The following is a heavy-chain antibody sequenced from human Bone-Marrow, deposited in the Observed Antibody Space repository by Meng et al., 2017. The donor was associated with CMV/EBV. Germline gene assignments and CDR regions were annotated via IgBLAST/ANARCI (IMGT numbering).Heavy chain of an antibody. Sequence: SETLSLTCTVSGGSISGYYWSWIRQPPGKGLEWIGEINHSGSTNYNPSLKSRVTISVDTSKNQFSLKLSSVTAADTAVYYRARGRGLRSKNYFDYWGQGTLVTVSS. J-gene: IGHJ4*02. CDR3: ARGRGLRSKNYFDY. V-gene: IGHV4-34*01. D-gene: IGHD4-17*01. CDR1: GGSISGYY. CDR2: INHSGST.